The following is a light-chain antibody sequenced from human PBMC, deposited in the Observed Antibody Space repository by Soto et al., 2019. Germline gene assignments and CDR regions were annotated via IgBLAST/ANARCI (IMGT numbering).Light chain of an antibody. CDR2: DDS. V-gene: IGKV1-5*01. J-gene: IGKJ1*01. CDR3: QQYNSYSPT. CDR1: QSVSSW. Sequence: DLGMRQPSSTVSAYGGVKHTITSRASQSVSSWLAWYQQKPGKAPKLLIYDDSSLESGVPSRFSGSGSGTEFTLNISSLQPDEFATYDGQQYNSYSPTFGQGTKVDIK.